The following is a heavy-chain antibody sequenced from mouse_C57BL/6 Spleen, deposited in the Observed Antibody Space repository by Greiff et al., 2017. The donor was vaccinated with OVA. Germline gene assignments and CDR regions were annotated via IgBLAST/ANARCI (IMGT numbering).Heavy chain of an antibody. Sequence: EVQVVESGGGLVKPGGSLKLSCAASGFTFSSYAMSWVRQTPEKRLEWVATISDGGSYTYYPDNVKGRFTISRDNAKNNLYLQMSHLKSEDTAMYYCARDGGITNYFDYWGQGTTLTVSS. J-gene: IGHJ2*01. CDR1: GFTFSSYA. D-gene: IGHD2-4*01. V-gene: IGHV5-4*01. CDR2: ISDGGSYT. CDR3: ARDGGITNYFDY.